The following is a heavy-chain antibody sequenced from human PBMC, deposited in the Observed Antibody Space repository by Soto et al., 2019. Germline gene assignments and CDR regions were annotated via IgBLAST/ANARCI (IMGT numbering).Heavy chain of an antibody. Sequence: SETLSLTCTISVASVSSDSHYLNWMRHPPGKGLEWIGYIYYSGSTNYNPSLKSRVTISLDTSKNQFSLKMSSVTAGDTAVYYCASSSLYRMEVWGQGTTVTVSS. CDR1: VASVSSDSHY. J-gene: IGHJ6*01. CDR3: ASSSLYRMEV. V-gene: IGHV4-61*01. CDR2: IYYSGST.